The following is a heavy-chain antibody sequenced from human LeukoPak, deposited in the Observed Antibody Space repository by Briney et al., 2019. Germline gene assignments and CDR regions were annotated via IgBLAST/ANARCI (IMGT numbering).Heavy chain of an antibody. J-gene: IGHJ4*02. V-gene: IGHV3-23*01. D-gene: IGHD5-18*01. CDR2: ISGSGGTT. CDR1: GFTFDDYG. CDR3: AKREGYSYGSTDY. Sequence: PGGSLRLSCAASGFTFDDYGMSWVRQAPGKGLEWVSAISGSGGTTYYADSVQGRFTISRDNSKNTLSLQMNSLRAEDTAVYYCAKREGYSYGSTDYWGQGTLVTVSS.